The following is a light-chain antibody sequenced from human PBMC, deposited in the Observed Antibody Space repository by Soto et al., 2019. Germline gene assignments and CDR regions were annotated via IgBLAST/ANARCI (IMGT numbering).Light chain of an antibody. J-gene: IGLJ1*01. CDR3: QSYDSSLSGSNV. Sequence: QAVVTQPPSVSGAPGQRVTISCTGSSSNIGAGYDVHWYQQLPGTAPKLLIYGNSNRPSGVPDRFSGSKSGTSASLAITGLQAEDGADYYGQSYDSSLSGSNVFGTGTKLTVL. V-gene: IGLV1-40*01. CDR1: SSNIGAGYD. CDR2: GNS.